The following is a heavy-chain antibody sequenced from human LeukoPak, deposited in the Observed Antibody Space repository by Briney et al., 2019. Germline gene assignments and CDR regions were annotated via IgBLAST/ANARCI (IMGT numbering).Heavy chain of an antibody. CDR1: GGTFSSYA. V-gene: IGHV1-69*05. CDR3: ARGPKHGSGSYYPFNVFDY. D-gene: IGHD3-10*01. Sequence: ASVKVSCKASGGTFSSYAISWVRQAPGQGLEWMGGIIPIFGTANYAQKFQGRVTITTDESTSTAYMELSSLRSEDTAVYYCARGPKHGSGSYYPFNVFDYWGQGTLVTVSS. J-gene: IGHJ4*02. CDR2: IIPIFGTA.